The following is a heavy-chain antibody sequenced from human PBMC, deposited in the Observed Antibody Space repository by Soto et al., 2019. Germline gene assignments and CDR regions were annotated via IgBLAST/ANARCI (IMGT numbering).Heavy chain of an antibody. D-gene: IGHD3-22*01. CDR2: IWYDGSNK. J-gene: IGHJ4*02. V-gene: IGHV3-33*01. Sequence: QVQLVESGGGVVQPGRSLRLSCAACGFTFSSYGMHWVRQAPGKGLEWVAVIWYDGSNKYYADSVKDRFTISRDNSKNTLYLQMNSLRAADTAVYYCARDLPYYDSSGYYPRFDYWGQGTLVTVSA. CDR1: GFTFSSYG. CDR3: ARDLPYYDSSGYYPRFDY.